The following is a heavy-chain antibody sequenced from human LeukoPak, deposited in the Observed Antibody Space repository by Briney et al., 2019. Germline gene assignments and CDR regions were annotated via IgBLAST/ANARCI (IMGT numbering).Heavy chain of an antibody. D-gene: IGHD4-17*01. CDR3: ARDTGPTNWFDP. Sequence: GGSLRLSCAASGFTFSGYSMNWVRQAPGKGLEWGSYISSSSSTIYYGDSVKGRFTISRDNAKNSLYLQMNSLRAEDTAVYYCARDTGPTNWFDPWGQGTLVTVSS. V-gene: IGHV3-48*01. CDR2: ISSSSSTI. J-gene: IGHJ5*02. CDR1: GFTFSGYS.